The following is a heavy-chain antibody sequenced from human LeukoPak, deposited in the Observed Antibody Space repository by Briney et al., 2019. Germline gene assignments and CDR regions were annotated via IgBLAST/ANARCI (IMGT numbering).Heavy chain of an antibody. V-gene: IGHV4-59*01. CDR2: INYSGST. D-gene: IGHD3-10*01. CDR1: GGSISGYY. Sequence: PSETLSLTSTVSGGSISGYYWSWIRQPPGKGLEWIGYINYSGSTNYNPSLKSRVTISVDTSKNQFSLKLNSVTAADTAVYYCARGPFTYASVTWGQGTLVTVSS. CDR3: ARGPFTYASVT. J-gene: IGHJ4*02.